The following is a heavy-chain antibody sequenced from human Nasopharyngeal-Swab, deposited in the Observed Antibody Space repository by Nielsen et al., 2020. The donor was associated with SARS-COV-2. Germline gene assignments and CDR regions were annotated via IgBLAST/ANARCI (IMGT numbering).Heavy chain of an antibody. CDR1: GGSFSGYY. CDR3: ATESVGWYSTSAEYFQH. J-gene: IGHJ1*01. CDR2: INHSGST. V-gene: IGHV4-34*01. Sequence: SETLSLTCAVYGGSFSGYYWSWIRQPPGKGLEWIGEINHSGSTNYNPSLKSRVTISVDTSKNQFSLKLSSVTAADTAVYYCATESVGWYSTSAEYFQHWGQGTLVTVSS. D-gene: IGHD6-6*01.